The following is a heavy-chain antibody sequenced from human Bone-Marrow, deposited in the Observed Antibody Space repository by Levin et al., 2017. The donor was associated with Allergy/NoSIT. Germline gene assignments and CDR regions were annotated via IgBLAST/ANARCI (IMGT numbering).Heavy chain of an antibody. CDR3: AREREGYYYGSGSYSV. V-gene: IGHV4-39*07. J-gene: IGHJ6*02. CDR2: IYYTGST. Sequence: SQTLSLTCTVSDDSISSGTHYWGWIRQPPGKGLEWIGYIYYTGSTYYNPSLQSRVTISVDTSKNQFSLELRSVTAADTAVYYCAREREGYYYGSGSYSVWGQGTAVIVSS. CDR1: DDSISSGTHY. D-gene: IGHD3-10*01.